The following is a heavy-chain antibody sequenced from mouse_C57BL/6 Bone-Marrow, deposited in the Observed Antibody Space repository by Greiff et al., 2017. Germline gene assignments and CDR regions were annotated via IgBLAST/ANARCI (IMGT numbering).Heavy chain of an antibody. CDR3: ARSYDYDDYTMDY. D-gene: IGHD2-4*01. V-gene: IGHV1-64*01. CDR1: GYTFTNYW. J-gene: IGHJ4*01. CDR2: MHPNGGSP. Sequence: QVQLQQPGAELVKPGASVKLSCKASGYTFTNYWMHWVKKRPGQGLEWIGMMHPNGGSPDYNEKFKSEATLSVDKSARTAYMELSNLTSEDSAVYYCARSYDYDDYTMDYWGQGTSVTVSS.